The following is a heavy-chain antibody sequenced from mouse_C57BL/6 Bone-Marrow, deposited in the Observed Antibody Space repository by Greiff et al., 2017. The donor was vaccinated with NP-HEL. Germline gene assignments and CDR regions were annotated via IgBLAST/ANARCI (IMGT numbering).Heavy chain of an antibody. CDR2: IYPRSGNT. CDR3: ARSAYYGSHYFDY. D-gene: IGHD1-1*01. V-gene: IGHV1-81*01. J-gene: IGHJ2*01. CDR1: GYTFTSYG. Sequence: QVQLKESGAELARPGASVKLSCKASGYTFTSYGISWVKQRTGQGLEWIGEIYPRSGNTYYNEKFKGKATLTADKSSSTAYMELRSLTSEDSAVYVCARSAYYGSHYFDYWGQGTTLTVSS.